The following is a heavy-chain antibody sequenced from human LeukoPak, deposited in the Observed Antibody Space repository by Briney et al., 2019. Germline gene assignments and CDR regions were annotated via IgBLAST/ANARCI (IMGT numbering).Heavy chain of an antibody. J-gene: IGHJ4*02. D-gene: IGHD2-2*01. Sequence: SETLSLTCAVYGGSFSGYYWSWIRQPPGKGLEWIGEINHSGSTNYNPSLKSRVTISVDTSKSQFSLKLSSVTAADTAVYYCARTGDRYCSSTSCHHFDYWGQGTLVTVSS. CDR2: INHSGST. CDR3: ARTGDRYCSSTSCHHFDY. CDR1: GGSFSGYY. V-gene: IGHV4-34*01.